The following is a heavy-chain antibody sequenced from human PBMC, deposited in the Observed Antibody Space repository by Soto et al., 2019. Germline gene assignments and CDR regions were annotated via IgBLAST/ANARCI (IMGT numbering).Heavy chain of an antibody. V-gene: IGHV3-72*01. J-gene: IGHJ4*02. Sequence: EVQLVESGGGLVQPGGSLRLSCAASGFTFSDHYMDWVRQAPGKGLEWVGRTRNKANSYNTEYAASVKGRFTISRDDSKNPPYLPMDSPKTEDPALYYCASSLGYCPRGSCPPYLFDYLGPGTLVPV. CDR1: GFTFSDHY. D-gene: IGHD2-15*01. CDR3: ASSLGYCPRGSCPPYLFDY. CDR2: TRNKANSYNT.